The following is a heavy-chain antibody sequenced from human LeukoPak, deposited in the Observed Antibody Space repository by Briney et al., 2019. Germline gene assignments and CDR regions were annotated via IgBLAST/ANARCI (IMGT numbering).Heavy chain of an antibody. CDR1: GFTFSSYW. J-gene: IGHJ4*02. V-gene: IGHV3-7*03. CDR2: IKQDGSEK. Sequence: GGSLRLSCAASGFTFSSYWMSWVRQAPGKGLEWVANIKQDGSEKYYVDSVKGRFTISRDNAKNSLYLQMNSLRAEDMALYYCAKAESMVRGVLDYWGQGTLVTVSS. CDR3: AKAESMVRGVLDY. D-gene: IGHD3-10*01.